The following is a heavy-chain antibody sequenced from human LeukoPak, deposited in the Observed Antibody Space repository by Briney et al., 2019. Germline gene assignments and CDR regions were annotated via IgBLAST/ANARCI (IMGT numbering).Heavy chain of an antibody. Sequence: TPSGTLSLTCTVSGGSISTYYWSWIRQPPGKGLEWIGYIYYGGSTNYNPSLKSRVTISVDTSKNQFSLKLSSVTAADTAMYYCARDGRIAVAGFYYYYGMDVWGQGTTVTVSS. D-gene: IGHD6-19*01. CDR2: IYYGGST. J-gene: IGHJ6*02. V-gene: IGHV4-59*01. CDR3: ARDGRIAVAGFYYYYGMDV. CDR1: GGSISTYY.